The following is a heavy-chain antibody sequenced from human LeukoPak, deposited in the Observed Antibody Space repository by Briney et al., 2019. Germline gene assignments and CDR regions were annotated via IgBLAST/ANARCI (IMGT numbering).Heavy chain of an antibody. V-gene: IGHV3-74*01. CDR1: GFTFNSSW. CDR2: INSDGSST. Sequence: GGSLRLSCAASGFTFNSSWMLCVRQAPGEGLVWVSRINSDGSSTSYADSVKGRFTISRDNAKNTLYLQMNSLRAEDTAVYYCARTKDYSSGWYGYWGQGTLVSVSS. CDR3: ARTKDYSSGWYGY. D-gene: IGHD6-19*01. J-gene: IGHJ4*02.